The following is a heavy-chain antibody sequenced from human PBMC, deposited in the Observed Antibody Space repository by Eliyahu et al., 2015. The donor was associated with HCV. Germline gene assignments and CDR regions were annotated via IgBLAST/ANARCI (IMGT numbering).Heavy chain of an antibody. Sequence: QVQLQQWGAGLLKPSETLSLTCAVYGGSFSGYYWSWIRQPPGKGLEWIGEINHSGSTNYNPSLKSRVTISVDTSKNQFSLKLSSVTAADTAVYYCARGVRPGAFDIWGQGTMVTVSS. CDR3: ARGVRPGAFDI. V-gene: IGHV4-34*01. J-gene: IGHJ3*02. D-gene: IGHD1-1*01. CDR2: INHSGST. CDR1: GGSFSGYY.